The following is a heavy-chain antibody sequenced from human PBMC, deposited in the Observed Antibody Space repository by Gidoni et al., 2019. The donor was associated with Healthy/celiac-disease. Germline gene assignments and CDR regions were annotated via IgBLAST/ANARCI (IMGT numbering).Heavy chain of an antibody. J-gene: IGHJ3*02. V-gene: IGHV1-69*06. CDR2: IIPIFGTA. Sequence: QVQLVQSGAEVKKPGSSVKVSCKASGGTFSSYAIRWVRQAPGQGLEWMGGIIPIFGTANYAQKFQGRVTITADKSTSTAYMELSSLRSEDTAVYYCARTPVAYCGGDCYSLGAFDIWGQGTMVTVSS. CDR3: ARTPVAYCGGDCYSLGAFDI. CDR1: GGTFSSYA. D-gene: IGHD2-21*01.